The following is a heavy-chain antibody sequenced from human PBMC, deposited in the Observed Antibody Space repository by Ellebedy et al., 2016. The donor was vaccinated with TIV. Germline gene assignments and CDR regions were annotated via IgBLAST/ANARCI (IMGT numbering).Heavy chain of an antibody. CDR3: ARDKVLWEPNSLTKL. CDR2: IWYDGSNK. V-gene: IGHV3-33*01. J-gene: IGHJ4*02. Sequence: PGGSLRLSCAASGFTFSSYGMHWVRQAPGKGLEWVAVIWYDGSNKYYADSVKGRFTISRDNSKNTLYLQMNSLRAEDTAVYYCARDKVLWEPNSLTKLWGQGTLVTVSS. D-gene: IGHD1-26*01. CDR1: GFTFSSYG.